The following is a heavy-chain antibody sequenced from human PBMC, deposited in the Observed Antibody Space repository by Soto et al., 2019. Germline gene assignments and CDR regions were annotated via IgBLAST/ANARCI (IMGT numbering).Heavy chain of an antibody. CDR2: IYYSGSP. CDR1: RTYL. Sequence: RTYLGCCLRLAPGKGLEWIGSIYYSGSPYYNPSLNSRVTISVDTSKNQLSLKLSSVTAADTAVYYFARQYVERNSYQMGGDYYYGMDVWGQGTTVT. CDR3: ARQYVERNSYQMGGDYYYGMDV. D-gene: IGHD5-18*01. V-gene: IGHV4-39*01. J-gene: IGHJ6*02.